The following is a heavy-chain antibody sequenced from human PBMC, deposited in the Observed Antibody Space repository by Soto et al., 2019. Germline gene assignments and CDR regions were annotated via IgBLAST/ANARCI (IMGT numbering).Heavy chain of an antibody. CDR1: GFTFSSYG. Sequence: GGSLRLSCAASGFTFSSYGMHWVRQAPGKGLEWVAVISYDGSNKYYADSVKGRFTISRDNSKNTLYLQMNGLRAEDTAVYYCAKDLYYDSSGNPNWFDPWGQGTQVTVSS. V-gene: IGHV3-30*18. J-gene: IGHJ5*02. CDR2: ISYDGSNK. D-gene: IGHD3-22*01. CDR3: AKDLYYDSSGNPNWFDP.